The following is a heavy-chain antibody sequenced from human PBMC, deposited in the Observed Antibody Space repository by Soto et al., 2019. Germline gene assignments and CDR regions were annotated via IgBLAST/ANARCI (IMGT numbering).Heavy chain of an antibody. J-gene: IGHJ6*02. CDR1: GYTFTSYY. D-gene: IGHD4-4*01. V-gene: IGHV1-46*01. CDR2: INPSGGST. CDR3: ARDLGYSNAENYYYYGMDV. Sequence: ASVKVSCKASGYTFTSYYMHWVRQAPGQGLEWMGIINPSGGSTSYAQKFQGRVTMTRDTSTSTVYMELSSLRSEDTAVYYCARDLGYSNAENYYYYGMDVWGQGTAVTVSS.